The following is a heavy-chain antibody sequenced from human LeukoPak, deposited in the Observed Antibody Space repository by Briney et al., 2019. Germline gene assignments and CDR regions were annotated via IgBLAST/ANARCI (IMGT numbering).Heavy chain of an antibody. CDR1: GGSISSSSYY. Sequence: SETLSLTCTVSGGSISSSSYYWGWIRQPPGKGLEWIGSIYYSGSTYYNPSLKSRVTISVDTSKNQFSLKLSSVTAADTAVYYCARDGGYYYDSSGNENWFDPWGQGTLVTVSS. CDR3: ARDGGYYYDSSGNENWFDP. D-gene: IGHD3-22*01. V-gene: IGHV4-39*07. CDR2: IYYSGST. J-gene: IGHJ5*02.